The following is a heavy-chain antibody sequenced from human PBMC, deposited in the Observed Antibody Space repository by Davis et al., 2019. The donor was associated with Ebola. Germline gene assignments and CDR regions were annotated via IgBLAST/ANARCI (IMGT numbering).Heavy chain of an antibody. J-gene: IGHJ4*02. Sequence: AASVKVSCKASGGTFSSYTISWVRQAPGQGLEWMGMIIPILGIANYAQKFQGRVTITADKSTSTAYMELSSLRSEDTAVYYCARSYDVLLWFGETGEDFDYWGQGTLVTVSS. CDR1: GGTFSSYT. V-gene: IGHV1-69*02. CDR2: IIPILGIA. CDR3: ARSYDVLLWFGETGEDFDY. D-gene: IGHD3-10*01.